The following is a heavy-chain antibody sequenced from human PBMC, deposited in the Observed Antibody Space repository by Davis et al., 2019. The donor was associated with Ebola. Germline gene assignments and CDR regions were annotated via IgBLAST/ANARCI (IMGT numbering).Heavy chain of an antibody. V-gene: IGHV4-59*01. CDR2: IHSSGNT. Sequence: PSETLSLTCTVSGGSISPYYWSWVRQPPGKGLEWIGYIHSSGNTNYNLSFKSRVTVSLDASKSQSSLKLSSVTAADTAVYYCARGRHLSVSPFAYWGQGILVTVSP. J-gene: IGHJ4*02. D-gene: IGHD5/OR15-5a*01. CDR3: ARGRHLSVSPFAY. CDR1: GGSISPYY.